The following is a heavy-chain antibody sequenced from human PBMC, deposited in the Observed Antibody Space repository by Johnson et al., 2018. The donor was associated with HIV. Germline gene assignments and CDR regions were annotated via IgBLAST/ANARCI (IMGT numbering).Heavy chain of an antibody. V-gene: IGHV3-23*04. Sequence: MQLVESGGGLVQPGGSLTLSCAASGFIFSSFALSWVRQAPGKGLEWVSTISDTGSSTYYTDSVKGRFTISRDTSKNTLYLQMSSLRAEDTALYFCAKGEQVWSVASAFDIWGQGTMVTVSS. CDR2: ISDTGSST. D-gene: IGHD5-18*01. J-gene: IGHJ3*02. CDR1: GFIFSSFA. CDR3: AKGEQVWSVASAFDI.